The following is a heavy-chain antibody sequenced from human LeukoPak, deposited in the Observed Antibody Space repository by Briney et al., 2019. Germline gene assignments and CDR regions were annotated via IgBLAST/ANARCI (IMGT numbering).Heavy chain of an antibody. V-gene: IGHV3-11*05. CDR1: GLSFENYV. CDR3: ARDWYCSSSICYTDRNWFDP. Sequence: GGSLRLSCVGSGLSFENYVLSWVRQAPGKGLEWVSYISTTSSYTDYADSVRGRFTISRDNAKNLLYLQMNSLRPEDTAVYYCARDWYCSSSICYTDRNWFDPWGQGTLVTVSS. D-gene: IGHD2-2*02. J-gene: IGHJ5*02. CDR2: ISTTSSYT.